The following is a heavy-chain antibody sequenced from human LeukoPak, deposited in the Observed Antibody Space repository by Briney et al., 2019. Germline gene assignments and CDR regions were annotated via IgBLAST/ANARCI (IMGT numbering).Heavy chain of an antibody. Sequence: SETLSLTCAVYGGSFSGYYWSWIRQPPGRGLEWIGEINHSGSTNYNPSLKSRVTISVDTSKNQFSLKLSSVTAADTAVYYCARGRSYWGQGTLVTVSS. CDR1: GGSFSGYY. CDR2: INHSGST. CDR3: ARGRSY. V-gene: IGHV4-34*01. J-gene: IGHJ4*02.